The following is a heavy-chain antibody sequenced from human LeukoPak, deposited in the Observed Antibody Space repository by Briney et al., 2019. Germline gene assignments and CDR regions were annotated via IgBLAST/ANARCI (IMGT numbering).Heavy chain of an antibody. J-gene: IGHJ4*02. CDR3: ARETWIQLWLLDY. D-gene: IGHD5-18*01. CDR2: TRNKANRYTT. Sequence: GGSLRLSCAASGFIFSDHYMDWVRQAPGKGLEWVGRTRNKANRYTTEYAASVKGRFTISRDDSKSSLYLQMNSLKTEDTAVYYCARETWIQLWLLDYWGQGTLVTVSS. V-gene: IGHV3-72*01. CDR1: GFIFSDHY.